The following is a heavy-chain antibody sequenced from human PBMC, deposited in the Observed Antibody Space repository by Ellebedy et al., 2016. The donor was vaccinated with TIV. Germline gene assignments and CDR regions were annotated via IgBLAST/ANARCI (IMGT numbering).Heavy chain of an antibody. Sequence: SETLSLTXSVSGDSISSSSYFWGWIRQPPGKGLDWIVIIYYSGSTYYNPSLNSRVTISIDTSKNQFSLNLSSVTAADTAVYYCARPLRSTVTTSIYFDYWGQGTLVTVSS. J-gene: IGHJ4*02. CDR1: GDSISSSSYF. D-gene: IGHD4-17*01. V-gene: IGHV4-39*01. CDR2: IYYSGST. CDR3: ARPLRSTVTTSIYFDY.